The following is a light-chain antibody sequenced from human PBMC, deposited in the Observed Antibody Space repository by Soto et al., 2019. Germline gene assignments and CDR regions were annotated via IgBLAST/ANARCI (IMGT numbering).Light chain of an antibody. CDR3: SSYTGISTVV. CDR1: SSDVGGYNY. J-gene: IGLJ2*01. Sequence: QPASVSGSPGQSITISCTGTSSDVGGYNYVSWYQHHPGKAPKLMVYEVSNRPSGVSNRFSGSKSGNTASLTISGLQAEDEAEYYCSSYTGISTVVFGGGTKLTVL. CDR2: EVS. V-gene: IGLV2-14*01.